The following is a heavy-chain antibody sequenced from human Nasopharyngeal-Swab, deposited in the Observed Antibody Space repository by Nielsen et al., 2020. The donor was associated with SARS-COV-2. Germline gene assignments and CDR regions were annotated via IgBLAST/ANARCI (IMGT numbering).Heavy chain of an antibody. V-gene: IGHV4-31*03. J-gene: IGHJ4*02. Sequence: SETLSLTCTVSGGSISSGGYYWSWIRQHPGKGLEWIGYIYYSGSTYYNPSLKSRVTISVDTSKYQFSLKLSSVTAADTAVYYCARAGITIFGVVTHFDYWGQGTLVTVSS. CDR1: GGSISSGGYY. CDR2: IYYSGST. CDR3: ARAGITIFGVVTHFDY. D-gene: IGHD3-3*01.